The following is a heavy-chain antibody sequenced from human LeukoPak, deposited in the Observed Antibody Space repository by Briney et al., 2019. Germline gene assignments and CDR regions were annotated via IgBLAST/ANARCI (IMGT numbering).Heavy chain of an antibody. CDR2: LYAGGST. V-gene: IGHV3-66*01. Sequence: GGSLRLSCTASGFTMSGIHMNWVRQAPGKGLDWVSGLYAGGSTYYAGSVTGRFTISRDDSKNTLYLQMTGLRVDDTAVYYCARDWGTYSSGAFDYWGQGTLVTVSS. J-gene: IGHJ4*02. CDR3: ARDWGTYSSGAFDY. D-gene: IGHD6-19*01. CDR1: GFTMSGIH.